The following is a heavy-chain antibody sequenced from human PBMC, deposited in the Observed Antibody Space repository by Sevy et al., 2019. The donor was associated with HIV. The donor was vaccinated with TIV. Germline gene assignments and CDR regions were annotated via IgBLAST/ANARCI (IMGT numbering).Heavy chain of an antibody. CDR3: ARGDYGSGIYIDY. D-gene: IGHD3-10*01. Sequence: SETLSLTCAVYGGSFSGYYWSWIRQPPGKGLEWLGEIYHSGSTNYNPSLKSRITIYLDTSKNQFSLNLNSVTAADTAFYYCARGDYGSGIYIDYWGQGTLVTVSS. CDR1: GGSFSGYY. V-gene: IGHV4-34*01. J-gene: IGHJ4*02. CDR2: IYHSGST.